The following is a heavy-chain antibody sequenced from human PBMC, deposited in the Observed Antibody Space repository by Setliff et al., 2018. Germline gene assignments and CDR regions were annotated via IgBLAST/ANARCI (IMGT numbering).Heavy chain of an antibody. J-gene: IGHJ6*03. CDR2: IYSGGST. V-gene: IGHV3-66*02. D-gene: IGHD6-13*01. CDR3: ARATLQYSSSWYEYYYYYMDV. CDR1: GFTVSSNY. Sequence: GGSLRLSCAASGFTVSSNYMSWVRQAPGKGLEWVSVIYSGGSTYYADSVKGRFTISRDNSKNTLYLQMNSLRAEDTAVYYCARATLQYSSSWYEYYYYYMDVWGKGTTVTVSS.